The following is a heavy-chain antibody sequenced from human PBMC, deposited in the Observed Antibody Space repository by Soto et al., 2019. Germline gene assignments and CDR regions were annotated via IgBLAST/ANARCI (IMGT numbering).Heavy chain of an antibody. J-gene: IGHJ4*02. CDR1: GFTFSSFA. CDR2: VSGSGGST. V-gene: IGHV3-23*01. D-gene: IGHD1-20*01. Sequence: GGSLRLAYSASGFTFSSFAMGWVRQAPGKGLELISAVSGSGGSTYYADSVKGRFTISRDNSKDTLYLQMNNLRAEDTAVYYCAKPPDYNWNDYWGQGT. CDR3: AKPPDYNWNDY.